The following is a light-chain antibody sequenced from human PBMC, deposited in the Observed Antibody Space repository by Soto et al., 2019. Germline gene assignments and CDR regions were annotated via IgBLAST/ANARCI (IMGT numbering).Light chain of an antibody. CDR1: QTVSSTY. CDR2: GAS. Sequence: ENVLTQSPGTLSLSPGERATLSCRASQTVSSTYLAWYQQKPGQAPRLPIYGASSRATGIPDRFSGTVSGTDFTLTISRLEPEDFAVYYCQQYGSSPITFGQGTRLEIK. J-gene: IGKJ5*01. V-gene: IGKV3-20*01. CDR3: QQYGSSPIT.